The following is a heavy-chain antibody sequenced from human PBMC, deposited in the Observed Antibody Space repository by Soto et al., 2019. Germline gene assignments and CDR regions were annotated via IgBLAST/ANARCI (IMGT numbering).Heavy chain of an antibody. J-gene: IGHJ4*02. V-gene: IGHV1-69*01. D-gene: IGHD3-3*01. CDR2: IIPIFGTA. Sequence: QVQLVQSGAEVKKPGSSVKVSCKASGGTFSSYAISWVRQAPGQGLEWMGGIIPIFGTANYAQKFQGRVTITADESTSTAYMELSSLRSEDTAVYYCARDRIITIFGVVTPYYFDYWGQGTLVTVSS. CDR1: GGTFSSYA. CDR3: ARDRIITIFGVVTPYYFDY.